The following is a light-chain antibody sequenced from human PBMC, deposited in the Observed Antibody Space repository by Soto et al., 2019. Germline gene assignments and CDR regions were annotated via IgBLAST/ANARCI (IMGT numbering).Light chain of an antibody. Sequence: EIVMTQSPATLSVSVGERATLSCRASQTVSSKLAWYQKKPGQVPRLLIYGASTRATGIPARFSGSGSGTEFTLTISSRQSEDFAVYYCQQYNDGPPHLTFGGGTKVEIK. CDR1: QTVSSK. J-gene: IGKJ4*01. CDR2: GAS. CDR3: QQYNDGPPHLT. V-gene: IGKV3-15*01.